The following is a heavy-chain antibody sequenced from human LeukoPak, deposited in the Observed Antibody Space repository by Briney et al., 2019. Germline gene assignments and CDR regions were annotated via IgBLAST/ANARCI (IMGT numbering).Heavy chain of an antibody. CDR1: GFTFSSYG. Sequence: GGSLRLSCAASGFTFSSYGMSWVRQAPGKGLEWVSVISGSGDTTYYADSVKGRFTISRDNSKNTLYLQMNSLRAEDTAVYYCARVPYLSFGEAYFDYWGQGTLVTVSS. J-gene: IGHJ4*02. CDR2: ISGSGDTT. V-gene: IGHV3-23*01. CDR3: ARVPYLSFGEAYFDY. D-gene: IGHD3-10*01.